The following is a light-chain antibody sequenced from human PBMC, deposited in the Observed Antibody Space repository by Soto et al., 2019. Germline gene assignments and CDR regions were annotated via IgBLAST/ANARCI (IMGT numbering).Light chain of an antibody. Sequence: EIVLTQSPGTLSLSPGERATLSCRASQSVSSSYLAWYQQKPGQAPRLLIYRTSNRATGIPDRFSGSGSGTDFTLTISRLGPEDFAVYYCQQYGSSPITFGQGTRLAI. CDR2: RTS. CDR3: QQYGSSPIT. CDR1: QSVSSSY. V-gene: IGKV3-20*01. J-gene: IGKJ5*01.